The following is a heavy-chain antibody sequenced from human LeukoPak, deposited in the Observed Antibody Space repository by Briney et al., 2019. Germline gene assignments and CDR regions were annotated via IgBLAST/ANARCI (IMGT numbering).Heavy chain of an antibody. J-gene: IGHJ4*02. D-gene: IGHD3-22*01. CDR1: GFAFSSHA. Sequence: PGGSLRLSCAASGFAFSSHAMSWVRQAPGKGLEWVSAISGIGISTYYADSVKGRFTISRDNSKNTLYLQMSSLRAGDTAVYYCAKDHVGGFYYDSSTYFFDSWGQGTLVTVSS. CDR2: ISGIGIST. V-gene: IGHV3-23*01. CDR3: AKDHVGGFYYDSSTYFFDS.